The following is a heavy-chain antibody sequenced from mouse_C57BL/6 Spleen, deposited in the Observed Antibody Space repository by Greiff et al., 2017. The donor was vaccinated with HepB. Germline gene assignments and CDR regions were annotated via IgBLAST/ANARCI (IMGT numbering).Heavy chain of an antibody. CDR3: ARQAYYSNYEFAY. V-gene: IGHV14-2*01. D-gene: IGHD2-5*01. Sequence: EVKLMESGAELVKPGASVKLSCTASGFNIKDYYMHWVKQRTEQGLEWIGRIDPEDGETKYAPKFQGKATITADTSSNTAYLQLSSLTSEDTAVYYCARQAYYSNYEFAYWGQGTLVTVSA. CDR2: IDPEDGET. J-gene: IGHJ3*01. CDR1: GFNIKDYY.